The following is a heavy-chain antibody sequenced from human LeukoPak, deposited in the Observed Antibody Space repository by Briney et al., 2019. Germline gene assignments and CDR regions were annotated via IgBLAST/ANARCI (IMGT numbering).Heavy chain of an antibody. Sequence: KTSETLSLTCTVSGGSISSYYWSWIRQPPGKGQEWIGYIYYSGSTNYNPSLKSRVTISVDTSKNQFSLKLSSVTAADTAVYYCARDSGFGTFDYWGQGTLVTVSS. J-gene: IGHJ4*02. CDR1: GGSISSYY. CDR3: ARDSGFGTFDY. CDR2: IYYSGST. D-gene: IGHD3-10*01. V-gene: IGHV4-59*01.